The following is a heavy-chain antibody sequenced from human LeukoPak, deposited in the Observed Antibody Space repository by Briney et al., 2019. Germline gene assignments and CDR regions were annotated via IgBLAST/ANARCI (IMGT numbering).Heavy chain of an antibody. CDR2: IDYSGGDT. D-gene: IGHD1-26*01. Sequence: GGSLRLSCTASGFTLSSYEMSWIRQAPGKGLEWVSSIDYSGGDTHYADSVKGRFTISRDNSKNTLYLQLSSLRGEDTAVYYCARDSELSVAGVGATMYYWGQGTLVTVSS. J-gene: IGHJ4*02. CDR3: ARDSELSVAGVGATMYY. CDR1: GFTLSSYE. V-gene: IGHV3-23*01.